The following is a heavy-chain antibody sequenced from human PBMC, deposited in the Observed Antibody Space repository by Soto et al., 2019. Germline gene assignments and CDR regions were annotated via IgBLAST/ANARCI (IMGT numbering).Heavy chain of an antibody. J-gene: IGHJ4*02. CDR1: GFTFSRCD. Sequence: GGPLRLSCATSGFTFSRCDRNWVRQAPGKGLGWVSFISSSASYMYYADSVKGRFTISRDNSKKSLYLQMNSLRADDTAVYYCARECVDTVTSITIPFDYWGQGALVTVSS. CDR3: ARECVDTVTSITIPFDY. V-gene: IGHV3-21*01. D-gene: IGHD5-12*01. CDR2: ISSSASYM.